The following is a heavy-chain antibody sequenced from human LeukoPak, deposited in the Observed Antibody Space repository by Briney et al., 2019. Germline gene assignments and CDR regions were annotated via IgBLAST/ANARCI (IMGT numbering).Heavy chain of an antibody. CDR1: GYTFTSYG. CDR2: IGAYNGNT. V-gene: IGHV1-18*01. Sequence: ASVKVSCKASGYTFTSYGISWVRQAPGQGLEWMGWIGAYNGNTNYAQKFQGRVTMTRDTSISTAYMELSRLRSDDTAVYYCAMLSLGELSLFGYDYWGQGTLVTVSS. J-gene: IGHJ4*02. D-gene: IGHD3-16*02. CDR3: AMLSLGELSLFGYDY.